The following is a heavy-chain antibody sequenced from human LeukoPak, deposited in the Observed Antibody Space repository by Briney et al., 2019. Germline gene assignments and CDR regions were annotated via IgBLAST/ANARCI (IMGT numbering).Heavy chain of an antibody. CDR3: AKERDLVRATYYFGS. J-gene: IGHJ4*02. V-gene: IGHV3-23*01. Sequence: GGSLRLSCAASGFTFSRDGMSWVRQAPGKGLEWVSGISGSGGSTNYADSVKGRFTISRDNSKNTLYLQMNSLGDEDTAVYYCAKERDLVRATYYFGSWGQGTLVTVSS. CDR1: GFTFSRDG. D-gene: IGHD1-26*01. CDR2: ISGSGGST.